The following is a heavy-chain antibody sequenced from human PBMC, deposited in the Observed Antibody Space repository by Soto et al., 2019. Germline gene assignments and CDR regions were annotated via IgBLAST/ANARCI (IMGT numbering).Heavy chain of an antibody. J-gene: IGHJ6*02. Sequence: EVQLLESGGGLVQPGGSLRLSCAASGFAFSRYAMTWVRQAAGKGLECVSAITGGGYATYYADSVKGRLTISRDDSKYALHLLMISMRAEDTAVYDCAKDRGGSYGYGLDVWGQGPTVTVSS. CDR2: ITGGGYAT. CDR1: GFAFSRYA. D-gene: IGHD1-26*01. V-gene: IGHV3-23*01. CDR3: AKDRGGSYGYGLDV.